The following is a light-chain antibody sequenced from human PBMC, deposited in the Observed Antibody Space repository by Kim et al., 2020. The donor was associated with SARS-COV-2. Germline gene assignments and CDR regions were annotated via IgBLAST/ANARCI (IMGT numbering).Light chain of an antibody. CDR3: QQYGSSPGT. J-gene: IGKJ1*01. Sequence: SPGERATLSCRASQSVSSNYLAWYQQKPGQAPRLLIYGASSRATGIPDRFSGSGSGTDFTLTIRRLDPEDFAVYYCQQYGSSPGTFGQGTKVDIK. CDR1: QSVSSNY. V-gene: IGKV3-20*01. CDR2: GAS.